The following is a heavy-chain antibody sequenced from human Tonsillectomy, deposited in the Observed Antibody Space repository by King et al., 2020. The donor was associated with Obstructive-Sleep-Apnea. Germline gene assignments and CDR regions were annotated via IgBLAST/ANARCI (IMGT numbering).Heavy chain of an antibody. CDR1: GGSISSGDYY. J-gene: IGHJ4*02. CDR2: IYYSGST. Sequence: MQLQESGPGLVKPSQTLSLTCTVSGGSISSGDYYWSWIRQPPGKGLEWIGYIYYSGSTYYNPSLKSRVTISVDTSKNQFSLKLSSVTAADTAVYYCARERGITMVRGVIPPYFDYWGQGTLVTVSS. V-gene: IGHV4-30-4*01. D-gene: IGHD3-10*01. CDR3: ARERGITMVRGVIPPYFDY.